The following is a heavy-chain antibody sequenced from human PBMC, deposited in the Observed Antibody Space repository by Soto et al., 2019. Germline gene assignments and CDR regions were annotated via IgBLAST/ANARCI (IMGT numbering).Heavy chain of an antibody. CDR1: GYTFTGYY. V-gene: IGHV1-2*04. Sequence: ASVKVSCKASGYTFTGYYMHWGRQAPGQGLEWMGWINPNSGGTNYAQKFQGWVTMTRDTSISTAYMELSRLRSDDTAVYYCAREITANLTLDAFDIWGQGTMVTVSS. D-gene: IGHD7-27*01. CDR2: INPNSGGT. CDR3: AREITANLTLDAFDI. J-gene: IGHJ3*02.